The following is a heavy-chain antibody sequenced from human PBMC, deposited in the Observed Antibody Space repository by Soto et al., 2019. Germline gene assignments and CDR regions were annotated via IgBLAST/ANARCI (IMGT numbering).Heavy chain of an antibody. V-gene: IGHV2-5*02. CDR2: IYWADSK. CDR1: GFSLSTSGVG. Sequence: QITLKESGPTLVRPTQTLTLTFAFSGFSLSTSGVGVGWIRQPPGKTLEWLAVIYWADSKHYSPSLRSRLTITIDTSKNQVVLTMTNMDPMDTGTYYCAHKGPEDWPLDYWGQGTLVTVSS. CDR3: AHKGPEDWPLDY. D-gene: IGHD3-9*01. J-gene: IGHJ4*02.